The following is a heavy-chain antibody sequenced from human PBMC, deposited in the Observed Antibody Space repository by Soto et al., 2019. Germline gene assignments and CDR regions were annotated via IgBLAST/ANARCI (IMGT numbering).Heavy chain of an antibody. J-gene: IGHJ5*02. CDR1: GYNFTNYW. CDR3: ARRLYYYYKRGHYLGWFDP. Sequence: PGESLKISCKGSGYNFTNYWIGWARQMPGQGLEWMGFVHPGDADTRYSPSFQGQVTISADKSISTAYLQWNSLKASDSAMYYCARRLYYYYKRGHYLGWFDPWGQGTLVTVSS. V-gene: IGHV5-51*01. D-gene: IGHD3-22*01. CDR2: VHPGDADT.